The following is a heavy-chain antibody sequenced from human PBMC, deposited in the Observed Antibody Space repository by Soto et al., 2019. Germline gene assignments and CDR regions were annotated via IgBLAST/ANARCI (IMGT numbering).Heavy chain of an antibody. D-gene: IGHD6-19*01. CDR1: GFTFSSYG. V-gene: IGHV3-30*03. J-gene: IGHJ4*02. Sequence: QVQLVESGGGVVQPGRSLRLSCAASGFTFSSYGMHWVRQAPGKGLEWVAVISYDGSNKYYADSVKGRFTISRDNSKNTLYLQMNSLRAEDTAVYYCARGIRIPVVQRGAPDKYYFDSWGQGTLVTVSS. CDR2: ISYDGSNK. CDR3: ARGIRIPVVQRGAPDKYYFDS.